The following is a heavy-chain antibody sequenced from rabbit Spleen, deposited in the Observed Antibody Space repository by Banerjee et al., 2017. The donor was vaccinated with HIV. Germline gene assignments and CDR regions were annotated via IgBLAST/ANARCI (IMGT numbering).Heavy chain of an antibody. J-gene: IGHJ4*01. V-gene: IGHV1S40*01. CDR2: IYPDSSGST. D-gene: IGHD2-1*01. Sequence: QSLEESGGDLVQPEGSLTLTCTASGFSFSDSYYMCWVRQAPGKGLECIACIYPDSSGSTYYASWAKGRFTISKTSSTTVTLQMTSLTAADTATYFCARGSATMTMVITGSYLTLWGQGTLVTVS. CDR1: GFSFSDSYY. CDR3: ARGSATMTMVITGSYLTL.